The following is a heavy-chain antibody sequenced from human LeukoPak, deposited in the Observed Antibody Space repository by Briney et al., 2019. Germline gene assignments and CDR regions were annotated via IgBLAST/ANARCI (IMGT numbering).Heavy chain of an antibody. D-gene: IGHD3-22*01. V-gene: IGHV4-39*07. Sequence: SSETLSLTCTVSGGSISSSSYYWGWIRQPPGKGLEWIGSIYYSGSTYYNPSLKSRVTISVDTSKNQFSLKLSSVTAADTAVYYCARDLGDSSGYYLYYFDYWGQGTLVTVSS. CDR3: ARDLGDSSGYYLYYFDY. CDR1: GGSISSSSYY. CDR2: IYYSGST. J-gene: IGHJ4*02.